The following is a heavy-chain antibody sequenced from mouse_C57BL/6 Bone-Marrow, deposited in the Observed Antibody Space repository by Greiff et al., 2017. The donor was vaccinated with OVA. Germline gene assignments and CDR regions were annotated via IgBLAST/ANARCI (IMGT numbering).Heavy chain of an antibody. CDR1: GYAFSSYW. Sequence: VKLMESGAELVKPGASVKISCKASGYAFSSYWMNWVKQRPGKGLEWIGQIYPGDGDTNYNGKFKGKATLTADKSSSTAYMQLSSLTSEDSAVYFCARQVLFYAMDYWGQGTSVTVSS. J-gene: IGHJ4*01. CDR3: ARQVLFYAMDY. D-gene: IGHD5-1*01. V-gene: IGHV1-80*01. CDR2: IYPGDGDT.